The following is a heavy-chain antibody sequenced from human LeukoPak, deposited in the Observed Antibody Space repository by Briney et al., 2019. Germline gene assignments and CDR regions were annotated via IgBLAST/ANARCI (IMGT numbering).Heavy chain of an antibody. D-gene: IGHD3-22*01. CDR3: AREAGDYYDSSGRDY. CDR1: GGSISSYY. J-gene: IGHJ4*02. V-gene: IGHV4-4*07. Sequence: SETLSLTCTVSGGSISSYYWSWIRQPAGKGLEWIGRIFTSGSTDYNPSLKSRVTMSVDTSKNQFSLRLSSVTAADTAVYYCAREAGDYYDSSGRDYWGQGTLVTVSS. CDR2: IFTSGST.